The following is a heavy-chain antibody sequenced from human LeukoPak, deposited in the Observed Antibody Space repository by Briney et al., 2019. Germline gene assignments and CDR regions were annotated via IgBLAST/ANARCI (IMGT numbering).Heavy chain of an antibody. J-gene: IGHJ6*03. CDR3: ARDWWELLDYYYYYYMDV. CDR1: GYTFTSYG. V-gene: IGHV1-18*01. D-gene: IGHD1-26*01. Sequence: GASVKVSCKASGYTFTSYGISWVRQSPGQGLEWMGWISAYNGNTNYAQKLQGRVTMTTDTSTSTAYRELRSLRSDDTAVYYCARDWWELLDYYYYYYMDVWGKGTTVTVSS. CDR2: ISAYNGNT.